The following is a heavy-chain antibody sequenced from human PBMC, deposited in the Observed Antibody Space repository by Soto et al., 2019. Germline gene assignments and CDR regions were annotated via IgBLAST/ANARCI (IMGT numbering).Heavy chain of an antibody. V-gene: IGHV3-30-3*01. CDR1: GFTFSSYA. D-gene: IGHD6-6*01. CDR3: ARESSIAARPDYYYYGMDV. Sequence: QVQLVESGGGVVQPGRSLRLSCAASGFTFSSYAMHWVCQAPGKGLEWVAVISYDGSNKYYADSAKGRFTISRDNSKNTLYLQMNSLRAEDTAVYYCARESSIAARPDYYYYGMDVWGQGTTVTVSS. CDR2: ISYDGSNK. J-gene: IGHJ6*02.